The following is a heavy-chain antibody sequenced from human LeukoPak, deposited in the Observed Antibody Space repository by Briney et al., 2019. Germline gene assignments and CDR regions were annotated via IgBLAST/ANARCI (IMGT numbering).Heavy chain of an antibody. Sequence: GASLKISCKGSGYSFTSYWIGWVRQLPGKGLEWMGIIYPGDSDTRYSPSFQGQVTISADKSISTAYLQWSSLKASDTAMYYCARTEGSRRNWFDPWGQGTLVTVSS. CDR1: GYSFTSYW. D-gene: IGHD6-13*01. J-gene: IGHJ5*02. V-gene: IGHV5-51*01. CDR2: IYPGDSDT. CDR3: ARTEGSRRNWFDP.